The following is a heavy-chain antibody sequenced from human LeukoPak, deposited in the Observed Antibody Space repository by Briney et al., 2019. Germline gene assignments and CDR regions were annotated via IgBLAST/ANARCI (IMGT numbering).Heavy chain of an antibody. CDR1: GGSFSGYY. CDR3: ARSYYASGTYYNVGYYYMDV. V-gene: IGHV4-34*01. CDR2: INHSGST. Sequence: SETLSLTCAVYGGSFSGYYWSGIRQPPGKGLECIGEINHSGSTNFNPSIKSRVNITVDMSNNHFSLMLYSVTAADTAVYYCARSYYASGTYYNVGYYYMDVWGKGTTVTVSS. D-gene: IGHD3-10*01. J-gene: IGHJ6*03.